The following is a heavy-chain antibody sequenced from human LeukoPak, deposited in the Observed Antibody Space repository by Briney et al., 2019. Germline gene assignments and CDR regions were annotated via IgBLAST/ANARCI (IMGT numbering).Heavy chain of an antibody. V-gene: IGHV4-61*10. J-gene: IGHJ6*03. CDR1: GGSISSGSYY. D-gene: IGHD3-22*01. Sequence: PSQTLSLTCTVSGGSISSGSYYWSWIRQPAGKGLEWIGYIYYSGSTNYNPSLKSRVTISVDTSKNQFSLKLSSVTAADTAVYYCARDTYDSSGYPYYYMDVWGKGTTVTVSS. CDR2: IYYSGST. CDR3: ARDTYDSSGYPYYYMDV.